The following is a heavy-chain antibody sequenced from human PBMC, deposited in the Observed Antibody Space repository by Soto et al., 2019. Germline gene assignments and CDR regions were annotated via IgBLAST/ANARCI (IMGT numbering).Heavy chain of an antibody. Sequence: GASVKVSCKASGYSFTTYTMHWVRQAPGQRLEWMGWINAGNGNTKYSQKFQGRVTITRDTSASTAYMELSSLRSEDTAVYYCASESYGGEFDYWGQGTLVTVSS. CDR2: INAGNGNT. D-gene: IGHD4-17*01. CDR1: GYSFTTYT. CDR3: ASESYGGEFDY. V-gene: IGHV1-3*01. J-gene: IGHJ4*02.